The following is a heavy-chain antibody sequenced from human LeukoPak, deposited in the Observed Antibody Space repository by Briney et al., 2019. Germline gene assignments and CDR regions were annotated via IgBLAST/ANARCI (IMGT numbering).Heavy chain of an antibody. CDR3: ARDLIAVAGTSSDYYYYGMDV. J-gene: IGHJ6*04. CDR1: GGSISRYC. CDR2: IYYSGST. V-gene: IGHV4-59*01. Sequence: SETLSLTCTVSGGSISRYCWSWIRQPPGKGLEWIGYIYYSGSTNYNPSLKSRVTISVDTSKNQFSLKLSSVTAADTAVYYCARDLIAVAGTSSDYYYYGMDVWGKGTTVTASS. D-gene: IGHD6-19*01.